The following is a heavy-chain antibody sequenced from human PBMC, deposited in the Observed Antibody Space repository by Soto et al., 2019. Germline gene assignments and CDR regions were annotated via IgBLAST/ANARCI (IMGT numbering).Heavy chain of an antibody. CDR3: ARDRGMATVPYYYYGMDV. J-gene: IGHJ6*02. Sequence: EVQLVESGGGLVQPGGSLRLSCAASGFTVSSNYMSWVRQAPGKGLEWVSVIYSGGSTYYADSVKGRFTISRDNSKSTLYLQMNSLRAEDTAVYYCARDRGMATVPYYYYGMDVWGQGTTVTVSS. CDR1: GFTVSSNY. V-gene: IGHV3-66*01. CDR2: IYSGGST. D-gene: IGHD4-4*01.